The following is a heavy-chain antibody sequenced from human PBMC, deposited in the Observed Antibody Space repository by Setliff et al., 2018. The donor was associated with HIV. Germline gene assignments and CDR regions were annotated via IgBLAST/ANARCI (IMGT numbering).Heavy chain of an antibody. CDR3: ARHWYSSSWYSTGDYFDA. D-gene: IGHD6-13*01. V-gene: IGHV4-59*08. Sequence: PSETLSLTCTVSGGSISSYYWSWIRQPPGKGLEWIGYIYYSGTTNYNPSLKSRVTISVDTSKNQFSLKLSSVTAADTAVYYCARHWYSSSWYSTGDYFDAWGQGALVTVSS. CDR1: GGSISSYY. J-gene: IGHJ5*02. CDR2: IYYSGTT.